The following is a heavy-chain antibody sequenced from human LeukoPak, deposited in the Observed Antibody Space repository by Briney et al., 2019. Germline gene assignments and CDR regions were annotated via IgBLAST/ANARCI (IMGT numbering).Heavy chain of an antibody. CDR3: AKDSCHSY. V-gene: IGHV3-23*01. D-gene: IGHD5/OR15-5a*01. CDR1: EFTFSTYA. J-gene: IGHJ4*02. Sequence: KSGGSLRLSCAASEFTFSTYAMSWVRQAPGSGLEWVSVISISGDKTYYADSVKGRFTISRDNSKNTMYLQMNSLRAEDTAVYYCAKDSCHSYWGQGTLVTVSS. CDR2: ISISGDKT.